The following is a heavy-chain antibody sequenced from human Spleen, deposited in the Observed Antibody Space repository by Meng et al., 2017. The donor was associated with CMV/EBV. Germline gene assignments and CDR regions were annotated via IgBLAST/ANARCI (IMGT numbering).Heavy chain of an antibody. CDR3: AKGAVDAFDI. V-gene: IGHV3-30*02. CDR2: IRYDGSNK. J-gene: IGHJ3*02. Sequence: GESLKISCAASGFTFSSYGMHWVRQAPGKGLEWAAFIRYDGSNKYYADSVKGRFTISRDNSKNTLYLKMNSLSAEDTAVYYCAKGAVDAFDIWGQGTMVTVSS. CDR1: GFTFSSYG.